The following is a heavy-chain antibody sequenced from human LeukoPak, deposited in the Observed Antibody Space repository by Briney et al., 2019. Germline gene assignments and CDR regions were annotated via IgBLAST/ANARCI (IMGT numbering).Heavy chain of an antibody. D-gene: IGHD3-22*01. CDR3: ARDFQYYYDSSGHFDL. CDR2: IYYSGST. CDR1: GGSFSSGSYY. Sequence: SETLSLTCTVSGGSFSSGSYYWGWIRQPPGKGLEWIGSIYYSGSTYYNPSLKSRVTISVDTSKNQFSLKLSSVTAADTAVYYCARDFQYYYDSSGHFDLWGRGTLVTVSS. V-gene: IGHV4-39*07. J-gene: IGHJ2*01.